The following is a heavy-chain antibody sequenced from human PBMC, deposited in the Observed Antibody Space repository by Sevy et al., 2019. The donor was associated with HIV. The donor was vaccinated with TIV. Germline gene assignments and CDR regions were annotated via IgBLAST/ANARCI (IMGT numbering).Heavy chain of an antibody. CDR2: ISSSDSTI. V-gene: IGHV3-48*03. CDR1: GFTFSNYE. CDR3: ARDRVGATGLGYFQH. J-gene: IGHJ1*01. D-gene: IGHD1-26*01. Sequence: GGSLRLSCAASGFTFSNYEMNWVRQAPGKGLEWVSYISSSDSTIYYADSVRGRFIISRDNAKTSLYLQMNSLGAEDTAVYYCARDRVGATGLGYFQHWGQGTLVTVSS.